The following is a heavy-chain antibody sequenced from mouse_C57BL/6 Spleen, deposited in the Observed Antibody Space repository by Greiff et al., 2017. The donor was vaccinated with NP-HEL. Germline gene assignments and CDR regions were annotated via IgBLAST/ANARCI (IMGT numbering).Heavy chain of an antibody. CDR3: VCIYYDYDKDSYYYAMDY. CDR1: GFTFNTYA. J-gene: IGHJ4*01. CDR2: IRSKSSNYAT. V-gene: IGHV10-3*01. Sequence: VQLKESGGGLVQPKGSLKLSCAASGFTFNTYAMHWVRQAPGKGLEWVARIRSKSSNYATYYADSVKDRFTIYRDDSQSMLYLQINKLKTEDTAMYYCVCIYYDYDKDSYYYAMDYWGQGTSVTVSS. D-gene: IGHD2-4*01.